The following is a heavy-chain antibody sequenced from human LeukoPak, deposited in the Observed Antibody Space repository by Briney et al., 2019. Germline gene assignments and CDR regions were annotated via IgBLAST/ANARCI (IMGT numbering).Heavy chain of an antibody. CDR2: IKQDGSEK. CDR1: GFTFSSYW. CDR3: ARGGGSSDY. J-gene: IGHJ4*02. D-gene: IGHD2-15*01. Sequence: PGGSLRLSCAASGFTFSSYWMSWVRQAPGKGLEWVASIKQDGSEKYYVDSMKGRFTISRDNAKNSLYLQMNSLRAEDTAIYYCARGGGSSDYWGQGTLVTVSS. V-gene: IGHV3-7*01.